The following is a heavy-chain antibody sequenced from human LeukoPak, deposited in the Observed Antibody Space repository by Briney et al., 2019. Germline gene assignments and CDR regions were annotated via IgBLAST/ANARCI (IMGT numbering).Heavy chain of an antibody. J-gene: IGHJ5*02. D-gene: IGHD1-1*01. CDR1: GYTFTTYG. V-gene: IGHV1-18*01. Sequence: GASVKVSCKASGYTFTTYGISWVRQAPGHGLEWMGWISTFNGHTNYAQSRQDRVTMTTDTSTSTVYMELSSLISDDTAVYYCARGPTGSAYNWFDPWGQGTLVTVSS. CDR2: ISTFNGHT. CDR3: ARGPTGSAYNWFDP.